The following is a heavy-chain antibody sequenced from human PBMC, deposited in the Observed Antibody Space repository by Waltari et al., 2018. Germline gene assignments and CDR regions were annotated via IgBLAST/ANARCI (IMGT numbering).Heavy chain of an antibody. CDR1: GGSISSYY. D-gene: IGHD2-2*01. J-gene: IGHJ6*03. CDR3: ARGSRVIVVVPAGSNPYYYMDV. CDR2: IYYSGST. Sequence: QVQLQESGPGLVKPSETLSLTCTVSGGSISSYYWSWIRQPPGKGLEWIGYIYYSGSTNYNPSLKSRVTISVDTSKNQFSLKLSSVTAADTAVYYCARGSRVIVVVPAGSNPYYYMDVWGKGTTVTVSS. V-gene: IGHV4-59*01.